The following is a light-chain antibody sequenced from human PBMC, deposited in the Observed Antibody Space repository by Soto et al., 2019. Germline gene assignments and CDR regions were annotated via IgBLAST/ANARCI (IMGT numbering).Light chain of an antibody. Sequence: DIQMTQSPSSLSASVGDRVTITCQASQDISNYLNWYQQKPGKAPKLLIYRASNLETWVPSRFSGSGSGTDFSFTISSLQPEDIATYYCQQYDNLPSYTFGQGTKLEIK. CDR2: RAS. CDR1: QDISNY. CDR3: QQYDNLPSYT. V-gene: IGKV1-33*01. J-gene: IGKJ2*01.